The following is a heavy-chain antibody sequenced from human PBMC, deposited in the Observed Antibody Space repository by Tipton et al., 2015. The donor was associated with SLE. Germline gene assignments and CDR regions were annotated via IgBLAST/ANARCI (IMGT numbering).Heavy chain of an antibody. CDR3: ARGKAVRGYSYGLGGYYYYMDV. CDR1: GGSFSGYY. J-gene: IGHJ6*03. CDR2: INHSGST. Sequence: TLSLTCAVYGGSFSGYYWSWIRQPPGKGLEWIGEINHSGSTNYNPSLKSRVTISVDTSKNQFSLKLSPVTAADTAVYYCARGKAVRGYSYGLGGYYYYMDVWGTGTTVTVSS. D-gene: IGHD5-18*01. V-gene: IGHV4-34*01.